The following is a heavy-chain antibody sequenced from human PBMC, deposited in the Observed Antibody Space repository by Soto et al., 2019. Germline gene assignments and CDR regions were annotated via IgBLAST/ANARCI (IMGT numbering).Heavy chain of an antibody. J-gene: IGHJ6*03. CDR2: TYYRSRWYN. Sequence: QVQLQESGRGLVKPSQTLSVTCAISGASVSGNSAAWNWIRLSPSRGLEWLARTYYRSRWYNDYAVSVRSRITVNADTSKNQFSLQLTSVTPEDTAIYYCAGTTSHHWLYMDVWGRGTTVTVSS. CDR3: AGTTSHHWLYMDV. D-gene: IGHD1-1*01. V-gene: IGHV6-1*01. CDR1: GASVSGNSAA.